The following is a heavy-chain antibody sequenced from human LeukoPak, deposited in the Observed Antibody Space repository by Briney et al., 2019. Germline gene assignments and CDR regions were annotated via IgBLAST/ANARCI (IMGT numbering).Heavy chain of an antibody. D-gene: IGHD3-3*01. V-gene: IGHV4-34*01. CDR1: GGSFSGYY. CDR2: INHSGST. CDR3: ARRSFPYYDFWSGWYNWFDP. J-gene: IGHJ5*02. Sequence: SSETLSLTCAVYGGSFSGYYWSWIRQPPGKGLEWIGEINHSGSTIYNPSLKSRVTISVDTSKNQFSLKLSSVTAADTAVYYCARRSFPYYDFWSGWYNWFDPWGQGTLVTVSS.